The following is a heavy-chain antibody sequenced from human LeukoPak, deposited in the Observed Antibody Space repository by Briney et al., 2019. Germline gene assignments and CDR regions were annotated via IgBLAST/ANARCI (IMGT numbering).Heavy chain of an antibody. CDR1: GVSISSYC. V-gene: IGHV4-59*03. CDR2: VCFTESI. CDR3: VASYGGYVLDY. Sequence: PSGTLSLTCTVSGVSISSYCWNWIRQSPGRGLEWIGRVCFTESINYYPSLQSRVTISVDTSKNQFSLKLSSATAADTAMYYCVASYGGYVLDYWGQGSLVIVSS. J-gene: IGHJ4*02. D-gene: IGHD5-12*01.